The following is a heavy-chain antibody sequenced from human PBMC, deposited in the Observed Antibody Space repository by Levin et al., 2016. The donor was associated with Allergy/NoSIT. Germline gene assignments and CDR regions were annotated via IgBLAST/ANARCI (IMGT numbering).Heavy chain of an antibody. J-gene: IGHJ4*02. Sequence: GESLKISCAASGFAFSTYSMNWVRQAAGKGLEWISYISSSSSIIHYADSVRGRFTISRDNAENSLYLQMSSLRDEDTAVYYCVSGYCNGGSCYWSYFDYWGQGTLVTVSS. CDR1: GFAFSTYS. CDR3: VSGYCNGGSCYWSYFDY. CDR2: ISSSSSII. D-gene: IGHD2-15*01. V-gene: IGHV3-48*02.